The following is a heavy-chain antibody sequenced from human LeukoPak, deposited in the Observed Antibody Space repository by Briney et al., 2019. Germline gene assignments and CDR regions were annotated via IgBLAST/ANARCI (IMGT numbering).Heavy chain of an antibody. Sequence: PSETLSLTCTVSGGSISSYYWSWIRQPPGKGLEWIGYIYYSGSTNYNPSLKSRVTISVDTSKNQFSLKLSSVTAADTAVYYCVRDQGYGEDYFDYWGQGTLVTVSS. D-gene: IGHD4-17*01. CDR2: IYYSGST. V-gene: IGHV4-59*01. CDR1: GGSISSYY. CDR3: VRDQGYGEDYFDY. J-gene: IGHJ4*02.